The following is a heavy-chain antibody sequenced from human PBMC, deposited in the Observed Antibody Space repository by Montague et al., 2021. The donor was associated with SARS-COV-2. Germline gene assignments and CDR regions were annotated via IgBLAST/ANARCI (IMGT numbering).Heavy chain of an antibody. V-gene: IGHV6-1*01. CDR2: TCYRSKWCN. CDR1: GDSVSSNSAA. Sequence: CAISGDSVSSNSAAWNWIRQSSSRGLEWLGRTCYRSKWCNDYAXXXKXXXTIXPDTSKNQFSLQLNSVTPEDTAVYYCARGDEEQWLVHYYYYGMDVWGQGTTVTVSS. D-gene: IGHD6-19*01. CDR3: ARGDEEQWLVHYYYYGMDV. J-gene: IGHJ6*02.